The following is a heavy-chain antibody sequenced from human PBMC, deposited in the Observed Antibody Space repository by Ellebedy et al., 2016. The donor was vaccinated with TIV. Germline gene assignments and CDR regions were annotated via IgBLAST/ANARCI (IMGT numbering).Heavy chain of an antibody. Sequence: AASVKVSCKASGYTFTSHGISWVRQAPGLGLEWMGWISAYNGNTNYAQKLQGRVTMTRDTSTSTVYMELSSLRSEDTAVYYCARGRELLVRSYGMDAWGQGTTVTVSS. CDR3: ARGRELLVRSYGMDA. CDR1: GYTFTSHG. D-gene: IGHD6-19*01. V-gene: IGHV1-18*01. J-gene: IGHJ6*02. CDR2: ISAYNGNT.